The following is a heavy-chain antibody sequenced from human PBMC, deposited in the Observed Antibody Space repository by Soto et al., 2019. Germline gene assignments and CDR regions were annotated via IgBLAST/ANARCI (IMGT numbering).Heavy chain of an antibody. CDR3: ASLPDSSGWYTTVFDY. V-gene: IGHV3-21*01. CDR1: GFTFSSYS. Sequence: EVQLVESGGGLVKPGGSLRLSCAASGFTFSSYSMNWVRQAPGKGLEWVSSISSSSSYIYYADSVKGRFTISRDNDKNSLYLQMNSLRAEDTAVYYCASLPDSSGWYTTVFDYWGQGTLVTVSS. CDR2: ISSSSSYI. D-gene: IGHD6-19*01. J-gene: IGHJ4*02.